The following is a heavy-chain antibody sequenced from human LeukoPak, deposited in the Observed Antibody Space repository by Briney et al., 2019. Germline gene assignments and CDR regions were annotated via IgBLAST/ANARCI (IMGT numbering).Heavy chain of an antibody. CDR2: IHNSGTT. CDR3: ARRYYYNLGSFPFDF. D-gene: IGHD3-10*01. Sequence: SETLSLTCAVSGGPFSGYFWSWIRQPPGKGLEWLGEIHNSGTTNYNPSLNSRVTISEDTSKNQIYLNLRSVTAADTAVYYCARRYYYNLGSFPFDFWGQGTLVTVSS. V-gene: IGHV4-34*01. J-gene: IGHJ4*02. CDR1: GGPFSGYF.